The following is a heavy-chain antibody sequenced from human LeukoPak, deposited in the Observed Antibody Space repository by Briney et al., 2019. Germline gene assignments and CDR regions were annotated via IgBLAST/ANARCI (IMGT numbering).Heavy chain of an antibody. CDR3: ARVGRDGYNFGYYFDY. D-gene: IGHD5-24*01. V-gene: IGHV4-59*01. Sequence: SETLSLTCFVSGASISTYSWSWIRQPPGKGLKWIGYISYSGNTDYSPSLKSRVTISVDTSKNQFSLKLSSVTAADTAVYYCARVGRDGYNFGYYFDYWGQGTLVTVSS. CDR1: GASISTYS. CDR2: ISYSGNT. J-gene: IGHJ4*02.